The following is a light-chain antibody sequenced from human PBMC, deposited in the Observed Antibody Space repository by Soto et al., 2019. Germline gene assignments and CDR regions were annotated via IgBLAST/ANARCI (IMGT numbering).Light chain of an antibody. CDR2: DAS. Sequence: DIPMTQSPSTLSASVGDRVTITCRASQSISRWLAWYQKKPGKAPKLLIFDASSLDSGVPSRFSGSGSGTEFTLTISRLQPDDFATYYCQQYNSYSGYTFGQGTNLEIK. V-gene: IGKV1-5*01. CDR3: QQYNSYSGYT. J-gene: IGKJ2*01. CDR1: QSISRW.